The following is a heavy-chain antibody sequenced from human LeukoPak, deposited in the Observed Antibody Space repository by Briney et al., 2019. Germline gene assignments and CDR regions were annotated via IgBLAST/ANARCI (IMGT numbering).Heavy chain of an antibody. Sequence: GGSLRLSCEVSGFTFSDHYMSWIRQAPGKRLEWVSYISSGSTYTNYADSVEGRFTISRDNAKNSLYLQMNSLRDEDTAVYYCARGCSGGSCFGDFDYWGQGTLGTVSS. V-gene: IGHV3-11*06. D-gene: IGHD2-15*01. CDR1: GFTFSDHY. J-gene: IGHJ4*02. CDR3: ARGCSGGSCFGDFDY. CDR2: ISSGSTYT.